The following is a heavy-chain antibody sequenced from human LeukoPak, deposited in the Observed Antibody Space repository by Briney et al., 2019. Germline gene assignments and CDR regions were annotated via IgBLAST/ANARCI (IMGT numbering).Heavy chain of an antibody. CDR3: ARGCSGGSCWGFDP. V-gene: IGHV3-30*02. D-gene: IGHD2-15*01. J-gene: IGHJ5*02. CDR1: GFTFSSYG. CDR2: IRYDGSNK. Sequence: GGSLRLSCAASGFTFSSYGMHWVRQAPGKGLEWVAFIRYDGSNKYYADSVKGRFTISRDNSKNTLYLQMNSLRAEDTAVYYCARGCSGGSCWGFDPWGQGTLVTVSS.